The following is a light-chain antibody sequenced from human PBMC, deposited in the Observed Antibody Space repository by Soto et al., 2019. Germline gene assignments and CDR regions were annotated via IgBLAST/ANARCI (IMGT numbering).Light chain of an antibody. CDR1: QDISNY. J-gene: IGKJ4*01. CDR2: DAS. V-gene: IGKV1-33*01. CDR3: QQYDNLPLT. Sequence: DIHMTQSPSSLSASLGDRVTTTCQASQDISNYLNWYQQKPGKAPKLLIYDASNLETGVPSRFSGSGSGTDFTFTISSLQPEDIATYYCQQYDNLPLTFGGGTKVDI.